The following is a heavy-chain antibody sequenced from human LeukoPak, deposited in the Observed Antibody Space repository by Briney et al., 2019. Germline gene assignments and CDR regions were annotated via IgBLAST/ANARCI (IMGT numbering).Heavy chain of an antibody. V-gene: IGHV4-59*11. J-gene: IGHJ3*02. CDR1: GDSITGHY. CDR3: ARDRISINALDM. CDR2: ISHIGST. D-gene: IGHD1-14*01. Sequence: SETLSLTCSVSGDSITGHYLTWIRQPPGNGLEWIGYISHIGSTNYNPSLKSRVTISVDTSKNQFSLKLTSVTAADTALYYCARDRISINALDMWGQGTMVTFSS.